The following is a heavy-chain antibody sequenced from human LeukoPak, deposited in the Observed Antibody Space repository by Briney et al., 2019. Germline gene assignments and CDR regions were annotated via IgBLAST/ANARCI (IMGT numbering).Heavy chain of an antibody. CDR3: ARQVRGTYGSGSYYGMDV. D-gene: IGHD3-10*01. J-gene: IGHJ6*02. V-gene: IGHV4-39*01. CDR1: GGSISSSSYY. Sequence: PSETLSLTCTVSGGSISSSSYYWGWIRQPPGKGLEWIGSIYYSGSTYYNPSLKSRVTISVDTSKNQFSLKLSSETAADTAVYYCARQVRGTYGSGSYYGMDVWGQGTTVTVSS. CDR2: IYYSGST.